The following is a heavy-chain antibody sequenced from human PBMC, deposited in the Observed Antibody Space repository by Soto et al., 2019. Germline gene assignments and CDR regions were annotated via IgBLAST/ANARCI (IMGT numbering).Heavy chain of an antibody. V-gene: IGHV1-69*13. Sequence: SVKVSCKASGGTFSSYAISWVRQAPGQGLEWMGGIIPIFGTANYAQKFQGRVTITADESTSTAYMELSSLRSEDTAVYYCARVTVQVFSGSYSFDYWGQGTLVTVYS. CDR1: GGTFSSYA. CDR2: IIPIFGTA. CDR3: ARVTVQVFSGSYSFDY. J-gene: IGHJ4*02. D-gene: IGHD1-26*01.